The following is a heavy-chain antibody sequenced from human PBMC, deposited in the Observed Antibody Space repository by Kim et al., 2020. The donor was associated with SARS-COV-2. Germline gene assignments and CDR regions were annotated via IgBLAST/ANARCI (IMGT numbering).Heavy chain of an antibody. D-gene: IGHD3-16*01. Sequence: NKYYADSVKGRFTISRDNSKNTLYLQMNSLRAEDTAVYYCARDRGHNFDYWGQGTLVTVSS. V-gene: IGHV3-30*01. CDR2: NK. CDR3: ARDRGHNFDY. J-gene: IGHJ4*02.